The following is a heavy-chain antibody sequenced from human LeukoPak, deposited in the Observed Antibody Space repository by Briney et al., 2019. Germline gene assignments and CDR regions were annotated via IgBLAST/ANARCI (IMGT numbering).Heavy chain of an antibody. J-gene: IGHJ4*02. D-gene: IGHD3-22*01. CDR2: IRYDGSNK. CDR3: ARERGYYDSSGYLEY. Sequence: TGGSLRLSFAASGFTFSSYGMHWVRQAPGKGLEWVAFIRYDGSNKYYADSVKGRFTISRDNSKNTLYLQMNSLRAEDTAVYYCARERGYYDSSGYLEYWGQGTLVTVSS. CDR1: GFTFSSYG. V-gene: IGHV3-30*02.